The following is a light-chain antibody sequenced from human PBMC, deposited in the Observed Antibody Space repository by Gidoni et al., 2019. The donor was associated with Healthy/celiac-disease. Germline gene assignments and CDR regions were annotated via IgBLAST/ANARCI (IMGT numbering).Light chain of an antibody. CDR2: QDS. CDR3: QAWDSSTAWV. CDR1: KLGDKY. V-gene: IGLV3-1*01. J-gene: IGLJ2*01. Sequence: SYELTQPPSVSVSPGQTASITCSGEKLGDKYACWYKQKPGQSPVLVIYQDSKRPSGIPERFSGSNSGNTATLTISGTQAMDEADYYCQAWDSSTAWVFGGGTKLTVL.